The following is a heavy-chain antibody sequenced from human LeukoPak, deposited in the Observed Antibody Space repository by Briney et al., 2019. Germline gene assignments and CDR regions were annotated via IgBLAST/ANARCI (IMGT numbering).Heavy chain of an antibody. V-gene: IGHV4-4*09. J-gene: IGHJ5*02. D-gene: IGHD2-15*01. CDR3: ARRTKYCGGGSCSSNWFDP. Sequence: SETLSLTCTVSGGSISSYSWSWIRQPPGKGLEWIGYIYTSGSTNYNPSLKSRVTISVDTSDNQFSLKLSSVTAADTAVYYCARRTKYCGGGSCSSNWFDPWGQGTLVTVSS. CDR1: GGSISSYS. CDR2: IYTSGST.